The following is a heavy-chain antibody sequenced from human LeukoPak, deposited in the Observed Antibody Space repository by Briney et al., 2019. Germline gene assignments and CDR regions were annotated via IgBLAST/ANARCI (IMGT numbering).Heavy chain of an antibody. Sequence: SETLSLTCTASGGSMSSYYWGWIRQPPGKGPEWIGYIYYSGSTNYNPSLKSRVAISIDTSKNQFSLKVSSVTAADTAVYYCARYGEGGGPFDYWGQGTLVTVSS. D-gene: IGHD1-26*01. CDR2: IYYSGST. V-gene: IGHV4-59*01. CDR1: GGSMSSYY. J-gene: IGHJ4*02. CDR3: ARYGEGGGPFDY.